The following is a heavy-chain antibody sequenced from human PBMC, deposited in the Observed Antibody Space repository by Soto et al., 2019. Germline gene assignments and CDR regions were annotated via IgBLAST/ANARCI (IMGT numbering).Heavy chain of an antibody. D-gene: IGHD6-19*01. V-gene: IGHV4-4*02. J-gene: IGHJ4*02. CDR2: IYHSGST. Sequence: QVQLQESGPGLVKPSGTLSLTCAVSGGSISSSYWWSWVRQPPGKGLEWIGEIYHSGSTNYNPSPKGRVTLSGDKSKNQFSLKLSSVTAADTAVYYCATDVWARLDWGQGTLVTVSS. CDR1: GGSISSSYW. CDR3: ATDVWARLD.